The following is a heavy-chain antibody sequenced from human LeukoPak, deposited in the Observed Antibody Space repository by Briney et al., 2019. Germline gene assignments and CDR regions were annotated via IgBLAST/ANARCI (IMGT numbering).Heavy chain of an antibody. J-gene: IGHJ6*02. CDR2: IHHSGGT. Sequence: SETLSLTCAVSGGSVSRNWWSWVRQPPGKGLEWIGEIHHSGGTNYNPSLKSRVTMSLDKSNNQFSLKLSSVTAADTAVYYCARGGFTMVRGVMDPGQRPAPPGDYYYGMDVWGQGTTVTVSS. CDR1: GGSVSRNW. CDR3: ARGGFTMVRGVMDPGQRPAPPGDYYYGMDV. D-gene: IGHD3-10*01. V-gene: IGHV4-4*02.